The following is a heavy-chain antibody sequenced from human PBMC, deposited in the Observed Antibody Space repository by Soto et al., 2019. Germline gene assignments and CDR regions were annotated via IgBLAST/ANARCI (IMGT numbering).Heavy chain of an antibody. Sequence: GGSLRLSCAASGFTFSSYAMHWVRQAPGKGLEWVAVISYDGSNKYYADSVKGRFTISRDNSKNTLYLQMNSLRAEDTAVYYCARDRRSGCFDYWGQGTLVTVSS. V-gene: IGHV3-30-3*01. CDR2: ISYDGSNK. J-gene: IGHJ4*02. D-gene: IGHD6-19*01. CDR1: GFTFSSYA. CDR3: ARDRRSGCFDY.